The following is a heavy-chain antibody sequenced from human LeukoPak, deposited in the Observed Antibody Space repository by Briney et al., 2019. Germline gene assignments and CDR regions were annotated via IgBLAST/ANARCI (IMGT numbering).Heavy chain of an antibody. CDR3: ARSRSHIVVVPAAIVQNWFDP. CDR1: GYSISSGYY. J-gene: IGHJ5*02. D-gene: IGHD2-2*02. V-gene: IGHV4-38-2*01. Sequence: SETLSLTCAVSGYSISSGYYWGWIRQPPGKGLEWIGSIYHSGSTYYNPSLKSRVTISVDTSKNQFSLKLSSVTAADTAVYCCARSRSHIVVVPAAIVQNWFDPWGQGTLVTVSS. CDR2: IYHSGST.